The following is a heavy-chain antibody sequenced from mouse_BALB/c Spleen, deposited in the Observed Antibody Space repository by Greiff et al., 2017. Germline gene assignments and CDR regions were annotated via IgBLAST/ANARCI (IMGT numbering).Heavy chain of an antibody. CDR2: ISNSGST. CDR3: TRQEGYAMDD. Sequence: VQLQQSGPGLVKPSQSLSLTCTVTGYSFTSYYAWNWIRHFPGNKLEWMGFISNSGSTSYNPSLNSRISITRDTSKNQYFLQLNSVTTEDTATYFCTRQEGYAMDDWGQGTSVTVSS. CDR1: GYSFTSYYA. V-gene: IGHV3-2*02. J-gene: IGHJ4*01.